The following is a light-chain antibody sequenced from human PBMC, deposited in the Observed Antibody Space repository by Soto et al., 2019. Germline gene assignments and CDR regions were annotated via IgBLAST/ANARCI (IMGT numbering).Light chain of an antibody. CDR3: SSYTDSSFVI. CDR2: DVS. Sequence: QSALTQPASVSGSPGQSITISCTGTSSDIGDYKYVSWYKQHPGKAPKLMIYDVSNRPSRVSNRFSGSKSGNTASLTISGLQAEDEADYYCSSYTDSSFVIFGGGTKLTVL. V-gene: IGLV2-14*03. CDR1: SSDIGDYKY. J-gene: IGLJ2*01.